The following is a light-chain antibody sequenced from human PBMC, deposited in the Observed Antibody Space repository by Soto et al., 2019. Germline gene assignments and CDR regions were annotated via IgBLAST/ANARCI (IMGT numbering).Light chain of an antibody. CDR2: KTS. CDR3: QQYDGYSPGT. CDR1: QSLNRW. Sequence: DIQMTQSPSTLSASVGDRVTVTCRASQSLNRWLAWYQQKPGKPPKLLIYKTSSLESGVPSRFSGSGSGTEFTLTISSLQPDDFATYYCQQYDGYSPGTFGQGTKVEIK. V-gene: IGKV1-5*03. J-gene: IGKJ1*01.